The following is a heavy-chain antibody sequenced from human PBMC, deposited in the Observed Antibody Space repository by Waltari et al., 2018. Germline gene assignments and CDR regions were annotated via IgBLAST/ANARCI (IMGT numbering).Heavy chain of an antibody. D-gene: IGHD3-22*01. CDR1: GFTFNNFA. J-gene: IGHJ4*02. CDR3: ARGRAYFFDSNGYRYFDY. V-gene: IGHV3-23*01. CDR2: IGGRAIDT. Sequence: EVRLLESGGGLVQPGGSLRLSCAASGFTFNNFAMNWIRQAPGKGLGVGSGIGGRAIDTYHADSVKGRFSISRDNSKNTLDLRMNSLRAEDTAMYYCARGRAYFFDSNGYRYFDYWGQGILVTVSS.